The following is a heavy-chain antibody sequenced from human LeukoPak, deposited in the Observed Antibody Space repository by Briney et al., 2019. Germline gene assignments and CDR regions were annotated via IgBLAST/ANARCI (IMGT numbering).Heavy chain of an antibody. Sequence: SETLSLTCAVCGGSFSGYYWSWIRQPPGKGLEWIGEINHSGSTNYNPSLKSRVTISVDTSKNQFSLKLSSVTAADTAVYYCASSRDGYNPLFDYWGQGTLVTVSS. J-gene: IGHJ4*02. V-gene: IGHV4-34*01. D-gene: IGHD5-24*01. CDR2: INHSGST. CDR3: ASSRDGYNPLFDY. CDR1: GGSFSGYY.